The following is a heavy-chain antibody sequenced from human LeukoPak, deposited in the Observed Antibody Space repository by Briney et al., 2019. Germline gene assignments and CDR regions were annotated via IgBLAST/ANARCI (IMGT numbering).Heavy chain of an antibody. D-gene: IGHD6-19*01. V-gene: IGHV6-1*01. J-gene: IGHJ4*02. CDR1: GDRVSSKNGA. Sequence: SQTLSLTCVVSGDRVSSKNGAWNWIRQSPSRGLEWLGRTYYRSKWYNDYAASMEGRMTISQDTSKNQYSLHLNSVTPYDTAVYYCARDFGTTGWHTFDYWGQGTLVTVSS. CDR2: TYYRSKWYN. CDR3: ARDFGTTGWHTFDY.